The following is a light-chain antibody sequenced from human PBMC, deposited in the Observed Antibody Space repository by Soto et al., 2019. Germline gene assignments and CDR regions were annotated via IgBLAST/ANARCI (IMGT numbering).Light chain of an antibody. CDR2: GAS. V-gene: IGKV1-6*01. CDR3: LQDFHYPRT. Sequence: AIQMTQSPSSLSASVGDRVTVTCRASQDIKYDLAWYQQKPGKAPKVLIYGASTLQPGVSSRFSGSGSGSEFTLTINSLQPEDSATYLCLQDFHYPRTFGQGTKVEIK. J-gene: IGKJ1*01. CDR1: QDIKYD.